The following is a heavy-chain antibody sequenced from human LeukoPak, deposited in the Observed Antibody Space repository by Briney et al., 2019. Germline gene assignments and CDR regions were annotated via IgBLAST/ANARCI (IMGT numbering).Heavy chain of an antibody. Sequence: QPGGSLRLSCVASGFTFSTHAMSWVRLTPGKVLEWVSAIGGSDGSTYYADSVKGRFTISRDNSKDTLYLQMNSLRVEDTATYYCAKRDSSGSYPYYFDYWGQGTLVTVSS. J-gene: IGHJ4*02. CDR2: IGGSDGST. CDR1: GFTFSTHA. D-gene: IGHD3-22*01. V-gene: IGHV3-23*01. CDR3: AKRDSSGSYPYYFDY.